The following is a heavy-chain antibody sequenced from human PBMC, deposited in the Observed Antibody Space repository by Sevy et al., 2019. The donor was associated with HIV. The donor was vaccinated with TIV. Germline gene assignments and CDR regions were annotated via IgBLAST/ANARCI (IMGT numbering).Heavy chain of an antibody. CDR1: GGAFSNYA. V-gene: IGHV1-69*13. Sequence: SVKVSCKASGGAFSNYAISWVRQAPGQGPEWMGGIIPIFGTAKYAQKFQGRVTISADESTSTTYMELSSLRPEDTAVYYCAREWDSCSGGSCYFYYWGQGTLVTVSS. D-gene: IGHD2-15*01. J-gene: IGHJ4*02. CDR2: IIPIFGTA. CDR3: AREWDSCSGGSCYFYY.